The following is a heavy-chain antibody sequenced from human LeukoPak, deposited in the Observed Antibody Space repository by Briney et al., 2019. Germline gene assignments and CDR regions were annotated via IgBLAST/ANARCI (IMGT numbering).Heavy chain of an antibody. J-gene: IGHJ4*02. CDR3: ARGVEMATKRDY. CDR1: GYTFTSYD. Sequence: ASVKVSCKASGYTFTSYDINWVRQATGQGLEWMGWMNPNSGNTGYAQEFQGRVTMTRNTSISTAYMELSSLRSEDTAVYYCARGVEMATKRDYWGQGTLVTVSS. CDR2: MNPNSGNT. D-gene: IGHD5-24*01. V-gene: IGHV1-8*01.